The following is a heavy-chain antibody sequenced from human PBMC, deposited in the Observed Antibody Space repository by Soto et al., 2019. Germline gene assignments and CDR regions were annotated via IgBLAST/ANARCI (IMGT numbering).Heavy chain of an antibody. Sequence: GASVKVSCKASGGTFSSYAISWVRQAPGQGLEWMGGIIPIFGTANYAQKFQGRVTITADESTSTAYMELSSLRSEDTAVYYCARGSGRYSYGPSRSLWYFDYWGQGTLVTVSS. D-gene: IGHD5-18*01. V-gene: IGHV1-69*13. CDR2: IIPIFGTA. J-gene: IGHJ4*02. CDR3: ARGSGRYSYGPSRSLWYFDY. CDR1: GGTFSSYA.